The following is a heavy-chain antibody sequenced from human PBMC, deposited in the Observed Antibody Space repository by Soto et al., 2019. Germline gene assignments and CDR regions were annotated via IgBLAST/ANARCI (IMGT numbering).Heavy chain of an antibody. CDR2: ISSSSSYI. CDR1: GFTFSSYS. Sequence: EVQLVESGGGLVQPGGSLRLSCAASGFTFSSYSMNWVRQAPGKGLEWVSSISSSSSYIYYADSVKGRFTISRDNAKNSLYLQMNSLRAEDTAVYYCARPNADKAARPFDYWGQGTLVTVSS. D-gene: IGHD6-6*01. V-gene: IGHV3-21*01. J-gene: IGHJ4*02. CDR3: ARPNADKAARPFDY.